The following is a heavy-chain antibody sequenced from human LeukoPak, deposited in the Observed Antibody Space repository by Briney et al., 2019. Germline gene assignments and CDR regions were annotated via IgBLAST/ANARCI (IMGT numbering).Heavy chain of an antibody. CDR2: IYHSGST. Sequence: SETLSLTCTVSGYSISSGYYWGWIRQPPGKGLEWIGSIYHSGSTYYNPSLKSRVTISVDTPKNQFSLKLSSVTAADTAMYYCARLAQMATIDYWGQGTLVTVSS. J-gene: IGHJ4*02. D-gene: IGHD5-24*01. CDR1: GYSISSGYY. CDR3: ARLAQMATIDY. V-gene: IGHV4-38-2*02.